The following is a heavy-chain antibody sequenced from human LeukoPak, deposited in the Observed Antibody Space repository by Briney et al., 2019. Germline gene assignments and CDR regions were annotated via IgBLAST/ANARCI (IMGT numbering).Heavy chain of an antibody. CDR1: RFTFSRYA. J-gene: IGHJ4*02. CDR2: ISTNGGST. D-gene: IGHD5-12*01. V-gene: IGHV3-64*01. Sequence: GGSLRLSCAASRFTFSRYALHWVRQAPGKGLEYVSSISTNGGSTYYANSVKGRFTISRDNSKNTLFLQLGSLRAEVMAVYYCAVAYGGYDWEGGFDYWGQGTLVTVSS. CDR3: AVAYGGYDWEGGFDY.